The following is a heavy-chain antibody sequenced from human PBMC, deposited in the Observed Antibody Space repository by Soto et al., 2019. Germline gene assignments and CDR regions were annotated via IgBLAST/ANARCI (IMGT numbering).Heavy chain of an antibody. V-gene: IGHV1-2*02. CDR3: ARDFRNRGWFRQAGNFAMDV. J-gene: IGHJ6*02. CDR2: IHPNTGGT. Sequence: QVQLVQSGAEVRKPGASVKVSCKASGYPYTNSYMHWVRQAPGQGLEWMGWIHPNTGGTNYAQKFQGRVTMTRDTSVRTVYMERNRLTSDDTAIYFCARDFRNRGWFRQAGNFAMDVWGQGTTVTVS. CDR1: GYPYTNSY. D-gene: IGHD6-19*01.